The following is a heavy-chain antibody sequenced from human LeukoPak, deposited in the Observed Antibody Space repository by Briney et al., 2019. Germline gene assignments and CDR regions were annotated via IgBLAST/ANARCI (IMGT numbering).Heavy chain of an antibody. D-gene: IGHD5-18*01. CDR3: ARDAVDTANAV. CDR1: GFIFSSFS. CDR2: ISTSGGLSSV. V-gene: IGHV3-21*01. Sequence: GGSLRLSCAASGFIFSSFSVNWVRQAPGKGLEWVSSISTSGGLSSVYYADSVKGRFTISRDNAKNTLYLQMNSLGAEDTAVYYCARDAVDTANAVWGQGTTVTVSS. J-gene: IGHJ6*02.